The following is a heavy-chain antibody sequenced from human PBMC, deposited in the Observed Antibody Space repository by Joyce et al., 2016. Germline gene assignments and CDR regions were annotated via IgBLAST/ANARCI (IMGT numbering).Heavy chain of an antibody. CDR3: ARDVHVVVTAGYYYGMDV. CDR2: IKQEGSEK. Sequence: EVKLVESGGGLVQPGGSLRLSCEASGFTFGTYWMSWGRQAPGKGLEWVANIKQEGSEKYYVESVKGRFTISRDNAKNSLYLQMNSLRAEDTAVYYCARDVHVVVTAGYYYGMDVWGQGATVTVSS. CDR1: GFTFGTYW. J-gene: IGHJ6*02. V-gene: IGHV3-7*01. D-gene: IGHD2-2*01.